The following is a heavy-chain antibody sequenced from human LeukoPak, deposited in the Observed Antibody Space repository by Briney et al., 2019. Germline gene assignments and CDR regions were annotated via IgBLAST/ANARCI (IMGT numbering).Heavy chain of an antibody. CDR1: GGSISSNY. J-gene: IGHJ4*02. D-gene: IGHD2-8*01. Sequence: PSETLSLTCTVSGGSISSNYWSWIRQPPGKGLEWIGHIYYSGSTKYNPSLKSRVTMSVDTSKNQFSLKLSSVTAADTAVYYCARLVITGYTNTWFLFVYWGQGTLVTVSS. CDR3: ARLVITGYTNTWFLFVY. CDR2: IYYSGST. V-gene: IGHV4-59*08.